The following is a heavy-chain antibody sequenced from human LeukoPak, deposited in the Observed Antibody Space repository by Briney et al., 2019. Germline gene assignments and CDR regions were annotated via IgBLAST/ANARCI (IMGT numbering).Heavy chain of an antibody. J-gene: IGHJ4*02. CDR2: IYYSGST. CDR1: GGSISSSSYY. CDR3: ARGGAILTTAYYFDY. Sequence: SETLSLTCTVSGGSISSSSYYWGWIRQPPGKGLEWIGSIYYSGSTYYNPSLKSRVTISVDTSKNQFSLKLSSVTAADTAVYYCARGGAILTTAYYFDYWGQGTLVTVSS. D-gene: IGHD4-11*01. V-gene: IGHV4-39*07.